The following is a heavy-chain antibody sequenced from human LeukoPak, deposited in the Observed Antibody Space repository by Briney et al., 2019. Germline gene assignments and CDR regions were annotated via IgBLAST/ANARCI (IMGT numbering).Heavy chain of an antibody. CDR2: ISSSGNTI. CDR1: GFTFSGYS. D-gene: IGHD2-2*01. CDR3: ARVMAPNVVVSAAIGGFDI. V-gene: IGHV3-48*01. J-gene: IGHJ3*02. Sequence: GGSLRLSCAASGFTFSGYSMNWVRQAPGKGLEWVSYISSSGNTIFYTDSVKGRFTTSRDNGKNSLYLQMNSLRAEDTAVYFCARVMAPNVVVSAAIGGFDIWGQGTMVTVSS.